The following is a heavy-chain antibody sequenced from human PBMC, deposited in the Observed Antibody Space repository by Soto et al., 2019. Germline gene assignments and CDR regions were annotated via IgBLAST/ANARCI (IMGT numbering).Heavy chain of an antibody. CDR2: IWYDGTRD. V-gene: IGHV3-30*02. J-gene: IGHJ4*02. D-gene: IGHD6-13*01. CDR3: ATNGGYTTSSDYYFDY. CDR1: VYTFSNYG. Sequence: PVGSLRLSCASSVYTFSNYGMHCVRHAPGTGLEWVAFIWYDGTRDSYKDSVKGRFTISRDNSKNMVYLHMNSLRPEDTALYYCATNGGYTTSSDYYFDYWGQGALVTVS.